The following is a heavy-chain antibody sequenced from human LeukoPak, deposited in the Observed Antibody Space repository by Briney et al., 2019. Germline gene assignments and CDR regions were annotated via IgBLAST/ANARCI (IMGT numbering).Heavy chain of an antibody. D-gene: IGHD3-16*02. CDR3: ATYRFDF. V-gene: IGHV6-1*01. Sequence: SQTLSLTCAISGDSVSSKSAAWNWIRQSPSRGLEWLGRTYYRSRWYTDYALFVTSRITINPDTSKSQFSLQLNSVTPEDTAVYYCATYRFDFWGQGTLVTVSA. J-gene: IGHJ4*02. CDR2: TYYRSRWYT. CDR1: GDSVSSKSAA.